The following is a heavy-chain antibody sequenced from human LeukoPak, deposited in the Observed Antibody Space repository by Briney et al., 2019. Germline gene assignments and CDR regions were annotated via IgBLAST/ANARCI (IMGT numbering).Heavy chain of an antibody. CDR2: IYYSGST. CDR1: GGSMSSFY. J-gene: IGHJ4*02. V-gene: IGHV4-59*01. D-gene: IGHD6-19*01. Sequence: SETLSLTCTVSGGSMSSFYWSWFRQPPGKRLEWIGYIYYSGSTNYNPSLKSRVTISVDTSKNHFSLKLTSVTAADTAVYYCARGGWSLDYWGQGTLVTVSS. CDR3: ARGGWSLDY.